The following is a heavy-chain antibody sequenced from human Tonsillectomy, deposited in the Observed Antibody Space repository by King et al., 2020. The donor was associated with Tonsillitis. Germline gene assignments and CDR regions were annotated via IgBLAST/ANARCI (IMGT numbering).Heavy chain of an antibody. V-gene: IGHV4-59*01. D-gene: IGHD4/OR15-4a*01. CDR3: ARGWGGYGEGRLSDY. J-gene: IGHJ4*02. CDR1: GGSMTGYY. Sequence: QLQESGPGLVKPSETLSLTCTVSGGSMTGYYWSWIRQPPGKGLEWIGYIYYTGSTNYNPSLKSRVTISLDTSRNQFSLKLISVTAADTAVYYCARGWGGYGEGRLSDYWGQGTLVTVSS. CDR2: IYYTGST.